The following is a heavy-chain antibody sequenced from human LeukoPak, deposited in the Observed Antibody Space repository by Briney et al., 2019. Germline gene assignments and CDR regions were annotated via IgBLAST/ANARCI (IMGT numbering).Heavy chain of an antibody. CDR3: ARDAGGRYSYGYLE. CDR1: GFTFSSYS. CDR2: ISSSSSYI. Sequence: GGSLRLSCAASGFTFSSYSMNWVRQAPGKGLEWVSSISSSSSYIYYADSVKGRFTISRDNAKNSLYLQMNSLRAEDTAVYYCARDAGGRYSYGYLEWGQGTLVTVSS. D-gene: IGHD5-18*01. V-gene: IGHV3-21*01. J-gene: IGHJ4*02.